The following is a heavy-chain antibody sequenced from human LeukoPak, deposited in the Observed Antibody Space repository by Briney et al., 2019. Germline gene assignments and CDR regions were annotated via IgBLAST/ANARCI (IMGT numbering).Heavy chain of an antibody. J-gene: IGHJ4*02. V-gene: IGHV3-48*01. CDR2: ISSSSSTI. D-gene: IGHD4-23*01. Sequence: GGSLRLSCAASGFTFSGYIMNWVRQAPGKGLEWLSYISSSSSTIYYADSVKGRFTISRDNAKNSLYLQMNSLRAEDTAVYYCARVAAGYSVNYFDYWGQGTLVTVSP. CDR1: GFTFSGYI. CDR3: ARVAAGYSVNYFDY.